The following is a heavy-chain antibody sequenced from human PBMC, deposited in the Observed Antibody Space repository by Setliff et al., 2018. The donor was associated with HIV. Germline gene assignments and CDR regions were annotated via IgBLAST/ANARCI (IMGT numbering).Heavy chain of an antibody. V-gene: IGHV4-59*08. Sequence: PSETLSLTCTVSGASMRDYYWTWIRQSPGKGLEWIGHIFHTGSATYTPSLRSRLTMSIDTSSGQFSLRLTSVTAADAAVYYCARQVSIPGVAVTPLDYWGQGSLVTVSS. CDR3: ARQVSIPGVAVTPLDY. CDR2: IFHTGSA. D-gene: IGHD3-3*01. CDR1: GASMRDYY. J-gene: IGHJ4*02.